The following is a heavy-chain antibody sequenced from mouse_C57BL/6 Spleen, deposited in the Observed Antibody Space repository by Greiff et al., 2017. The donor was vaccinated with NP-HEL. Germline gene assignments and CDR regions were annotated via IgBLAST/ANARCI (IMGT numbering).Heavy chain of an antibody. CDR3: TRYGYSYFDY. V-gene: IGHV1-15*01. CDR1: GYTFTDYE. CDR2: IDPETGGT. D-gene: IGHD2-2*01. Sequence: VQLQQSGAELVRPGASVTLSCKASGYTFTDYEMHWVKQTPVHGLKWIGAIDPETGGTAYNQKFKGKAILTADKSSSTAYMELRSLTSEDSAVYYCTRYGYSYFDYWGQGTTLTVSS. J-gene: IGHJ2*01.